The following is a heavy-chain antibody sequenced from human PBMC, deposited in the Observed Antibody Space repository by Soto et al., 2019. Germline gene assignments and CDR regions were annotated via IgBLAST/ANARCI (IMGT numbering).Heavy chain of an antibody. V-gene: IGHV3-30*18. CDR1: GFTFRNYG. CDR2: ISYDGSSK. D-gene: IGHD3-22*01. J-gene: IGHJ4*02. Sequence: PGGSLRLSCAASGFTFRNYGMHWVRQAPGKGLEWMAVISYDGSSKYYADSVKGRFTISRDNSKNTLYLQMNSLRVEDTAVYYCAKMWDYDKSGYFYILIDYWGQGTLVTVSS. CDR3: AKMWDYDKSGYFYILIDY.